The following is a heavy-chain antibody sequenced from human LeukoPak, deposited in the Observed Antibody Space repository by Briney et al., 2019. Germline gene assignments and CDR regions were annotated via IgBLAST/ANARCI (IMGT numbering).Heavy chain of an antibody. CDR2: IIPILGIA. D-gene: IGHD3-9*01. Sequence: ASVKVSCKASGGTFSSYAISWVRQAPGQGLEWMGRIIPILGIANYAQKFQGRVTITADKSTSTAYMELRSLRSDDTALYYCARDGVLRYFDWFPNFDYWGQGTLVTVSS. J-gene: IGHJ4*02. CDR1: GGTFSSYA. V-gene: IGHV1-69*04. CDR3: ARDGVLRYFDWFPNFDY.